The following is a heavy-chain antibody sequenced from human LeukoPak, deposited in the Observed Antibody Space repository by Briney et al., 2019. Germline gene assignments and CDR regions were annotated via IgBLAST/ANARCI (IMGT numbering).Heavy chain of an antibody. J-gene: IGHJ6*04. CDR1: GFTFSSYE. Sequence: GGSLRLSCAASGFTFSSYEMNWVRQAPGKGLEWVSYVSSSGSTMYYADSVKGRFTISRDNAKNSLYLQMNSLRAEDTAVYYCAELGITLIGGVWGKGTTVTISS. V-gene: IGHV3-48*03. CDR3: AELGITLIGGV. D-gene: IGHD3-10*02. CDR2: VSSSGSTM.